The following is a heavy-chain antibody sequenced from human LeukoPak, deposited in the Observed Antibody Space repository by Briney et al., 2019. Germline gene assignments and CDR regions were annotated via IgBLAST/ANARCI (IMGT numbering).Heavy chain of an antibody. D-gene: IGHD3-10*01. J-gene: IGHJ4*02. CDR3: VKAPGSLWFGELSY. Sequence: GGSLRLSCSASGFTFSSYAMHWVRQAPGKGLEYVSAISSNGGSTYYADSVKGRFTISRDNSKNTLYLQMSSLRAEDTAVYYCVKAPGSLWFGELSYWGQGTPVTVSS. CDR2: ISSNGGST. CDR1: GFTFSSYA. V-gene: IGHV3-64D*06.